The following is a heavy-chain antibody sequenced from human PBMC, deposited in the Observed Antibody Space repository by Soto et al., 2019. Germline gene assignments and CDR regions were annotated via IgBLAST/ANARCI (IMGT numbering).Heavy chain of an antibody. CDR3: ARAYYDADGYSLDP. D-gene: IGHD3-22*01. V-gene: IGHV4-34*01. J-gene: IGHJ5*02. CDR2: ITPSGST. CDR1: GGSFSGNY. Sequence: SETLFLTCGVYGGSFSGNYWSWIRQPPGEGLEWIGEITPSGSTNYSPSLKSRTAISADISKNEFSLKLTSVTAADTAVYYCARAYYDADGYSLDPWGQGTLVTVSS.